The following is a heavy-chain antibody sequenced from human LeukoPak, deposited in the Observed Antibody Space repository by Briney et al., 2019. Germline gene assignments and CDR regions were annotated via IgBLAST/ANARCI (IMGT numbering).Heavy chain of an antibody. D-gene: IGHD3-3*01. V-gene: IGHV3-9*01. CDR2: ISWNSGSI. J-gene: IGHJ4*02. CDR3: AREETYYDFWSGYQLEDY. Sequence: GRSLRLSCAASGFTFDDYAMHWVRQAPGKGLEWVSGISWNSGSIGYADSVKGRFTISRDNAKNSLYLQMNSLRAEDTAVYYCAREETYYDFWSGYQLEDYWGQGTLVTVSS. CDR1: GFTFDDYA.